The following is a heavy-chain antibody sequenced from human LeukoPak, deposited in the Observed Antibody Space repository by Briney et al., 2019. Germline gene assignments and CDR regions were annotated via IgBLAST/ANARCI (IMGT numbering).Heavy chain of an antibody. V-gene: IGHV3-9*01. J-gene: IGHJ6*03. CDR3: AKVVTGTTLDYYYYMDV. D-gene: IGHD1-1*01. CDR1: GFTFDEYA. CDR2: ISWNSGSI. Sequence: GGSLRLSCAASGFTFDEYAMHWVRQAPGKGLEWVSGISWNSGSIGYADSVKGRFTISRDNAKNSLYLQMNSLRAEDTALYYCAKVVTGTTLDYYYYMDVWGKGTTVTVSS.